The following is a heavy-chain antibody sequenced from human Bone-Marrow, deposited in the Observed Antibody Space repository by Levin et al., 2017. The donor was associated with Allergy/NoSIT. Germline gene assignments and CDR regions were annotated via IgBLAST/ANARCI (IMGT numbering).Heavy chain of an antibody. J-gene: IGHJ4*02. D-gene: IGHD2-21*02. CDR3: ARGVYCGGDCYSEY. CDR1: GGSISSGAYS. V-gene: IGHV4-30-2*01. Sequence: SETLSLTCAVSGGSISSGAYSWSWIRQPPGKGLEWIGYIYHSGSTYYNPSLKSRVAISVDRSKNQFSLKLTSVTAADTAVYYCARGVYCGGDCYSEYWGQGTLVIVSS. CDR2: IYHSGST.